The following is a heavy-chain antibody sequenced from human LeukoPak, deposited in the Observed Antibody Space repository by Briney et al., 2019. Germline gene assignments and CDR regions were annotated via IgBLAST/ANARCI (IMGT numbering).Heavy chain of an antibody. J-gene: IGHJ3*02. Sequence: SETLSLTCAVSGGSISSNTWWSWVRQPPGKGLEWIGELYHTGSTNYNPSLKSRLTISVDKSNNQFSLRLNSVTAADTAVYYCAIRIFMTVGNSAFDIWGQGTVVTVSS. V-gene: IGHV4-4*02. CDR3: AIRIFMTVGNSAFDI. D-gene: IGHD3-22*01. CDR2: LYHTGST. CDR1: GGSISSNTW.